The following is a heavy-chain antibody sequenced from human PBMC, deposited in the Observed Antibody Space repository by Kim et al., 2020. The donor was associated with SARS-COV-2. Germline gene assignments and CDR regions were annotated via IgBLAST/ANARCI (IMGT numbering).Heavy chain of an antibody. CDR3: ARGGHGYEVSLFHY. D-gene: IGHD3-16*01. V-gene: IGHV6-1*01. CDR2: TYYRSKWSN. Sequence: SQTLSLTCGISGDSVSSKSVSWNWIRQSPSRGLEWLGRTYYRSKWSNDYALSVKSRITINPDTSKNQFSLQMNSVTLDDTAVYYCARGGHGYEVSLFHYWGQGSLVTVSS. J-gene: IGHJ4*02. CDR1: GDSVSSKSVS.